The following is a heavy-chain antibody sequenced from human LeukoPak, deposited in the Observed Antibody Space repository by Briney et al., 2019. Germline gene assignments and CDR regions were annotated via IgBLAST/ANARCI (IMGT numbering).Heavy chain of an antibody. CDR3: ARRSIAARSGRYYYYGMDV. V-gene: IGHV4-34*01. CDR2: IYHSGST. Sequence: SETLSLTCAVYGGSFSGYYWSWIRQPPGKGLEWIGYIYHSGSTYYNPSLKSRVTISVDRSKNQFSLKLSSVTAADTAVYYCARRSIAARSGRYYYYGMDVWGQGTTVTVSS. D-gene: IGHD6-6*01. CDR1: GGSFSGYY. J-gene: IGHJ6*02.